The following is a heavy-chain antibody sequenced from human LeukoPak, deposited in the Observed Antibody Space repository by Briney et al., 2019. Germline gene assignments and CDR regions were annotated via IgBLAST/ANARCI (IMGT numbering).Heavy chain of an antibody. Sequence: GGSLRLSCAASGFAFSSYWMSWVRQAPGKGLEWVANIKQDGSEEVYVDSVKGRFTISRDNAKNSLFLQMNTLRAEDTAVYYCARDPYSSTWSYGMDVWGQGTTVTVSS. D-gene: IGHD6-6*01. J-gene: IGHJ6*02. CDR1: GFAFSSYW. CDR3: ARDPYSSTWSYGMDV. CDR2: IKQDGSEE. V-gene: IGHV3-7*05.